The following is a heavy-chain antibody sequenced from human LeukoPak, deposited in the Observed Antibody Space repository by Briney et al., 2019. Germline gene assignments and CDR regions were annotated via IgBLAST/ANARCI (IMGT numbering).Heavy chain of an antibody. CDR2: MNPNSGNT. D-gene: IGHD3-10*01. V-gene: IGHV1-8*01. J-gene: IGHJ4*02. CDR1: GYTFTSYD. CDR3: ARGLLLWFGESKYYFDY. Sequence: ASVKVSCKASGYTFTSYDINWVRQATGQGLEWMGWMNPNSGNTGYAQKLQGRVTMTTDTSTSTAYMELRSLRSDDTAVYYCARGLLLWFGESKYYFDYWGQGTLVTVSS.